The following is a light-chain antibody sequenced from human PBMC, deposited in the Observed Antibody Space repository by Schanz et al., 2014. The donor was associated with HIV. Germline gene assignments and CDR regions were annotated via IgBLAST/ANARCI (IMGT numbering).Light chain of an antibody. CDR3: QQYNDWPPFT. V-gene: IGKV3-20*01. J-gene: IGKJ2*01. CDR2: GAS. Sequence: ETVLTQSPGSLSLSPGDRATLSCRASQSLTTNYLAWYQQKLGQAPRLLIYGASSRATGIPDRFSGSGSGTDFTLTISRLEPEDFATYYCQQYNDWPPFTFGQGTKLEI. CDR1: QSLTTNY.